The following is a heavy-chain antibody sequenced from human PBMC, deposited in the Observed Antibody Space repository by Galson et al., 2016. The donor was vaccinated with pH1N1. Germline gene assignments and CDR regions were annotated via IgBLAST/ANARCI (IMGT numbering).Heavy chain of an antibody. CDR3: ATHYFRNYDGVLGWFDP. D-gene: IGHD2/OR15-2a*01. CDR1: GYSITSGYY. V-gene: IGHV4-38-2*01. J-gene: IGHJ5*02. CDR2: VYHGEST. Sequence: ETLSLTCVVSGYSITSGYYWAWIRQTPEKGLEWIASVYHGESTYYNPSLKGRGTISVDRPKNQFSLRLNSLTAADTAVYYCATHYFRNYDGVLGWFDPWGQGTLVIVSS.